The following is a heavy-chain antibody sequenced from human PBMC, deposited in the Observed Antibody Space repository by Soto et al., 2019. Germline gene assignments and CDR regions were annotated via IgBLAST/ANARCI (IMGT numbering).Heavy chain of an antibody. V-gene: IGHV3-33*01. J-gene: IGHJ6*02. D-gene: IGHD3-10*01. Sequence: QVQVVESVGGVVQPGRSLRLSCAASEFTFSNYGMHWVRQAPGKGLEWVAVILNDGSNRYHADSVKDRFTISRDNSKNTLYLQMNSLRAEDTAVYYCARDDEYSGNGMDVSGQGTTVTVS. CDR3: ARDDEYSGNGMDV. CDR1: EFTFSNYG. CDR2: ILNDGSNR.